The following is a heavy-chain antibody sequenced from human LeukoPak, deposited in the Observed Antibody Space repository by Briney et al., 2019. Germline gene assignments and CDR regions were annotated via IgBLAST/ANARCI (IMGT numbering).Heavy chain of an antibody. CDR3: ARPSPGYSSGWYYFDF. J-gene: IGHJ4*02. CDR2: ISGSGGST. Sequence: GGSLRLSCVASGFTFSTYAMSWVRQAPGKGLEWVSSISGSGGSTYYAEFVKGRSTISRDNSKNTLYLQMNSLRAEDTAVYYCARPSPGYSSGWYYFDFWGQGALVTVSS. V-gene: IGHV3-23*01. CDR1: GFTFSTYA. D-gene: IGHD6-19*01.